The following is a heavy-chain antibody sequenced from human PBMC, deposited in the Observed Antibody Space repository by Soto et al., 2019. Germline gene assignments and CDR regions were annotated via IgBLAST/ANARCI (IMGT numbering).Heavy chain of an antibody. CDR1: GGTFSSYA. V-gene: IGHV1-69*01. Sequence: QVQLVQSGAEVKKPGSSVKVSCKASGGTFSSYAISWVRQAPGQGLEWMGGIIPIFGTTNYAQKFQGRVTITADESTSTAYMELSSLRSEDTAVYYCARARHEYSSSSYAFDIWGQGTMVTVSS. CDR3: ARARHEYSSSSYAFDI. CDR2: IIPIFGTT. D-gene: IGHD6-6*01. J-gene: IGHJ3*02.